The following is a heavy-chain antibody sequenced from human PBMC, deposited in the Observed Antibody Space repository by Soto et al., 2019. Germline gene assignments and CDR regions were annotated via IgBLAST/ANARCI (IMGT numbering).Heavy chain of an antibody. V-gene: IGHV2-5*02. J-gene: IGHJ4*02. Sequence: QITLKESGPTLVKPTQTLTLTCSFSGFSLSTTGVGVGWIRQSPGKALEWLAIIYWDNDKRYSPSLKSRVTNTKDTPKNQVVLTVTNMDPVDTGTYYCARSLWFGELHWGQGALVTVSS. CDR3: ARSLWFGELH. D-gene: IGHD3-10*01. CDR2: IYWDNDK. CDR1: GFSLSTTGVG.